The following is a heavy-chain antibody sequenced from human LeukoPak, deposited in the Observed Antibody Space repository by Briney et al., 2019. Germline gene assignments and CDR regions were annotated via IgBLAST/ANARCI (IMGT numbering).Heavy chain of an antibody. CDR2: IKQDGSEK. CDR1: GFTFSSDG. D-gene: IGHD3-9*01. Sequence: GGSLRLSCAASGFTFSSDGMSWVRQAPGKGLEWVANIKQDGSEKYYVDSVKGRFTISRDNAKNSLYLQMNSLRAEDTAVYYCAGDVLRYFDWPIYGTWGQGTLVTVSS. J-gene: IGHJ5*02. V-gene: IGHV3-7*03. CDR3: AGDVLRYFDWPIYGT.